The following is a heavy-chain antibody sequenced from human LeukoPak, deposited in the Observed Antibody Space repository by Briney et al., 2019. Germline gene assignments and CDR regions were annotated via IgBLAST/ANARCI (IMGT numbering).Heavy chain of an antibody. Sequence: SQTLSLICTVSGGSFSSDSYYWSWIRQPAGRGLEWIGRIYTSGSINYNPSLKSRVTISVDTSKNQFSLKLSSVTAADTAVYYCARDHTDSFDYWAQGTLVTVSS. D-gene: IGHD3-22*01. CDR1: GGSFSSDSYY. V-gene: IGHV4-61*02. CDR2: IYTSGSI. CDR3: ARDHTDSFDY. J-gene: IGHJ4*02.